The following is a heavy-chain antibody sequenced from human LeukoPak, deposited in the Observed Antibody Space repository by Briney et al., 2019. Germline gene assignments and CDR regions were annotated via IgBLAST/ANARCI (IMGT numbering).Heavy chain of an antibody. CDR3: ASLRGVNR. Sequence: SLTPSCPAAGFTLSDDYTSWIRQPPGKGREWVSYISSSGTTIYYADSVRGRFTVSRDNAKNSLYLQMDSLSAEDTAVYYCASLRGVNRWGQGTLVTVSS. CDR1: GFTLSDDY. J-gene: IGHJ4*02. V-gene: IGHV3-11*01. D-gene: IGHD3-10*01. CDR2: ISSSGTTI.